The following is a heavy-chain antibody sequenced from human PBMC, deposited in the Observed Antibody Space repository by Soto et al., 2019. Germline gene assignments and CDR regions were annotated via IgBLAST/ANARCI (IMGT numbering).Heavy chain of an antibody. Sequence: SETLSLTCTVSGVTVSSDAYYWSWIRQRPGRGLEWIGNIYHTGSTYYSPSLKSRVVISLDTSRNQFSLRLTSVTAADTAVYYCATGELGYDFWSGYPAHYYYYGMDVWGQGTTVTVSS. J-gene: IGHJ6*02. CDR2: IYHTGST. V-gene: IGHV4-31*03. D-gene: IGHD3-3*01. CDR1: GVTVSSDAYY. CDR3: ATGELGYDFWSGYPAHYYYYGMDV.